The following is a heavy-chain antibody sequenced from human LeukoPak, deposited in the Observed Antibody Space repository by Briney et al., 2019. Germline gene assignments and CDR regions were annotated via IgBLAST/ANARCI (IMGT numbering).Heavy chain of an antibody. Sequence: PSETLSLTCAVSAASISNYYWSWIRQAPGKGLEWIGFIYHSGTTFYNPSLRSRITISVDTSNNQFSLKVSSMTAADTAVYYCARATDYTNWFDPWGQGTLVTVSS. V-gene: IGHV4-59*12. CDR1: AASISNYY. CDR2: IYHSGTT. CDR3: ARATDYTNWFDP. D-gene: IGHD5-12*01. J-gene: IGHJ5*02.